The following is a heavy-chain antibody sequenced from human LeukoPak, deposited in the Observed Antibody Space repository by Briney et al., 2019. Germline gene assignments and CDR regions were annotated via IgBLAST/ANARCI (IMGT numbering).Heavy chain of an antibody. CDR3: ARVRGYNYGYNY. D-gene: IGHD5-18*01. Sequence: PGRSLRLSCAASGFTFSSYWMHWVRQAPGKGLVWVSRINSDGSSTNYADSVKGRFTISRDNAKNTLYLQMNRLRAEDTAVYYCARVRGYNYGYNYWGQGTLVTVSS. CDR2: INSDGSST. V-gene: IGHV3-74*01. CDR1: GFTFSSYW. J-gene: IGHJ4*02.